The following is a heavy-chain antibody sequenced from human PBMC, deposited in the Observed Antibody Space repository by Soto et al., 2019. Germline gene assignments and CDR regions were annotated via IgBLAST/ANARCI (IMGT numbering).Heavy chain of an antibody. CDR1: GFSLSTSGVG. J-gene: IGHJ5*02. CDR3: AHRRPWSSDWNSGWFDP. D-gene: IGHD1-1*01. CDR2: IYWDNDR. V-gene: IGHV2-5*02. Sequence: QITLKESGPTLVQPTQTLTLTCTFSGFSLSTSGVGVGWIRQPPGKALEYLAVIYWDNDRRYSPSLNSRLTINKXXSXNXXVLTMTNMDPADTATYFCAHRRPWSSDWNSGWFDPWGQGTLVTVSS.